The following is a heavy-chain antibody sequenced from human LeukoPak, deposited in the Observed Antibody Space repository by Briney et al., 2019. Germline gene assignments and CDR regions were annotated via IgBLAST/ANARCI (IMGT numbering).Heavy chain of an antibody. V-gene: IGHV4-34*01. Sequence: SETLSLTCAVYGGSFNNYYWGWIRQPPGKRLEWLGEINHSGSTNYNPSLKSRVTISVDTSKNQFSLKLSSATAADTAVYYCAISTVDTVMVVRNYWGQGTLVTVSS. CDR2: INHSGST. CDR3: AISTVDTVMVVRNY. CDR1: GGSFNNYY. D-gene: IGHD5-18*01. J-gene: IGHJ4*02.